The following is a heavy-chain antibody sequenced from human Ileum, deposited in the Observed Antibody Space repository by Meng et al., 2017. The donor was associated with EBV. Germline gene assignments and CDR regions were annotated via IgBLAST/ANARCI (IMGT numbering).Heavy chain of an antibody. V-gene: IGHV4-4*02. J-gene: IGHJ4*02. Sequence: QVPLQEPGPGLVKPSETLSLTCAVSGGSISRSDWWSGVRQPPGKGLEWIGETSHSGSTNYSPSLKSRVTISLDKSKNQLSLKLNSVTAADTAVYYCASSDYYRSDYWGQGTLVTVSS. CDR2: TSHSGST. CDR1: GGSISRSDW. CDR3: ASSDYYRSDY. D-gene: IGHD3-22*01.